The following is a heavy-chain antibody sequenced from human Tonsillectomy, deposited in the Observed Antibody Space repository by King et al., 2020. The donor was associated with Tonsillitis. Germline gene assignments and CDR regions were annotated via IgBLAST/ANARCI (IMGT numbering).Heavy chain of an antibody. CDR1: GYTFTSYW. V-gene: IGHV5-51*01. CDR3: ARLKYSKPWGRDCFDP. J-gene: IGHJ5*02. Sequence: QLVQSGAEVKKPGESLKISCKGSGYTFTSYWIGWLRQMPGKGLEWMGIIYTGDSDTIYSPSFQGHVIISPDKSIATAYLQWISLKASDTTMYYCARLKYSKPWGRDCFDPWGQGTRVSVSS. CDR2: IYTGDSDT. D-gene: IGHD3-16*01.